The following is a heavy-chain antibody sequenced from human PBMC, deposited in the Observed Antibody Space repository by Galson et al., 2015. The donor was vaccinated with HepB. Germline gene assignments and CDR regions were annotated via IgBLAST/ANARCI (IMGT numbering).Heavy chain of an antibody. J-gene: IGHJ4*02. CDR3: ARGKAGYNYVSDY. CDR2: IYYSGST. CDR1: GGSISGYY. V-gene: IGHV4-59*01. D-gene: IGHD5-24*01. Sequence: ATLSLPCPVSGGSISGYYWRWLRQPPGKGLEWIGYIYYSGSTNYNPSLKSRVTISVDTSQNQFSLELTSVTAADTAVYYCARGKAGYNYVSDYWGQGTLVTVSS.